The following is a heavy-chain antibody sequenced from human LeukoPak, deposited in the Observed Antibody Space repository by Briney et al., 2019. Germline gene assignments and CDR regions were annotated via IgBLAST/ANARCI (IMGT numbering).Heavy chain of an antibody. V-gene: IGHV3-23*01. D-gene: IGHD6-19*01. CDR1: GFTFDNYE. CDR2: VSSSGGST. CDR3: ARATYSSGWSL. Sequence: GPTLMNQCTRCGFTFDNYEIAWVRQAPGKGLEWVSSVSSSGGSTYYADSVKGRFTISRDNSKNALYLQMNSLRAEDTAVYYCARATYSSGWSLWGQGTLVTVSS. J-gene: IGHJ4*02.